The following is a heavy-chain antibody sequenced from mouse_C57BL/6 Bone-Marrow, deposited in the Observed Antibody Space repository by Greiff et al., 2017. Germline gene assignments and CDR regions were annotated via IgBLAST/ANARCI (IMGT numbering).Heavy chain of an antibody. V-gene: IGHV1-59*01. CDR1: GYTFTSYW. CDR2: IDPSDSYT. J-gene: IGHJ2*01. Sequence: VQLQQSGAELVRPGTSVKLSCKASGYTFTSYWMHWVKQRPGQGLEWIGVIDPSDSYTNYNQKFKGKATLTVDTSSSTAYMQLSSLTSEDSAVYYCARDGSPHFDYWGQGTTLTVSS. D-gene: IGHD1-1*01. CDR3: ARDGSPHFDY.